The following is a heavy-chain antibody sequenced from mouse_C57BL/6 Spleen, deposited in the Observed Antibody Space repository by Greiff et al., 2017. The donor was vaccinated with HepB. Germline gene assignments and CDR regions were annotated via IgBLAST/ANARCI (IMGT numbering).Heavy chain of an antibody. D-gene: IGHD2-4*01. Sequence: DVKLQESGPGLVKPSQSLSLTCSVTGYSITSGYYWNWIRQFPGNKLEWMGYISYDGSNNYNPSLKNRISITRDTSKNQFFLKLNSVTTEDTATYYCAIYYDYDETYYFDYWGQGTTLTVSS. CDR3: AIYYDYDETYYFDY. J-gene: IGHJ2*01. V-gene: IGHV3-6*01. CDR1: GYSITSGYY. CDR2: ISYDGSN.